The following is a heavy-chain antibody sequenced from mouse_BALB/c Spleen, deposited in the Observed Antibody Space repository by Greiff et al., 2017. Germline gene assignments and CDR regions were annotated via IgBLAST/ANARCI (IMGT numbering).Heavy chain of an antibody. D-gene: IGHD2-14*01. J-gene: IGHJ4*01. CDR2: IWAGGST. Sequence: VKLMESGPGLVAPSQSLSITCTVSGFSLTSYGVHWVRQPPGKGLEWLGVIWAGGSTNYNSALMSRLSISKDNSKSQVFLKMNSLQTDDTAMYYCARYRYEGAMDYWGQGTSVTVSS. CDR1: GFSLTSYG. V-gene: IGHV2-9*02. CDR3: ARYRYEGAMDY.